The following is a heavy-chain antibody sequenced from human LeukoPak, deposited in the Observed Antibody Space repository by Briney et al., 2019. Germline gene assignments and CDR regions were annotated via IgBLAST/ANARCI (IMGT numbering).Heavy chain of an antibody. CDR3: ARGPDYDYIWGSYRRSNWFDP. CDR1: GGSFKGYY. Sequence: SETLSLTCAVYGGSFKGYYWSWIRQPPGKGLEWSGEINHSGSTNYNPSLKSRVTISVDTSQNQFSLKLISVTATDTAVYYCARGPDYDYIWGSYRRSNWFDPWGQGTLVTVSS. V-gene: IGHV4-34*01. CDR2: INHSGST. J-gene: IGHJ5*02. D-gene: IGHD3-16*02.